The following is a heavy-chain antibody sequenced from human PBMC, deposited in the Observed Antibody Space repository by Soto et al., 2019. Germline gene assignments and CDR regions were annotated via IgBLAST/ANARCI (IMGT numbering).Heavy chain of an antibody. CDR1: GFKFRKNG. Sequence: LRLSCAASGFKFRKNGIHWVRQGLGKGLEFVAVISHDGGHEDYADSVKGRFTISRNNSKNMLFLQMNSLRADYTAVYYCASDSGGYYNYVDYWGQGTLVTVSS. CDR3: ASDSGGYYNYVDY. CDR2: ISHDGGHE. V-gene: IGHV3-30*03. D-gene: IGHD3-16*01. J-gene: IGHJ4*02.